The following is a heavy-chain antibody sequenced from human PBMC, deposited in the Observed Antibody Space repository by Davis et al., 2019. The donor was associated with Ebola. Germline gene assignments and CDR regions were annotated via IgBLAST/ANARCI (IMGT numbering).Heavy chain of an antibody. CDR2: ISTYNGNT. J-gene: IGHJ4*02. Sequence: ASVKVSCKASGYSFTDDGISWVRQAPGQGLEWMGWISTYNGNTNYAQKVQGRITMTTDTSTSTAYMELRSLRSDDTAVYYCARGWDSSSSDYWGQGTLVTVSS. CDR3: ARGWDSSSSDY. CDR1: GYSFTDDG. D-gene: IGHD6-6*01. V-gene: IGHV1-18*01.